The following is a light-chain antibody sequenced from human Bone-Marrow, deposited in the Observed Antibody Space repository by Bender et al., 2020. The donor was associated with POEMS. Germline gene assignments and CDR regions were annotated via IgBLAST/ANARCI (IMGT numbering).Light chain of an antibody. CDR3: AAHDDSLVGLVV. CDR1: NDNIGSNI. J-gene: IGLJ2*01. Sequence: QSVLTQPPSASGTPGQRVTISCSGSNDNIGSNIVNWYQQLPGTAPKLLIYNTNERPSGVPDRFSGSKSGTSASLAISGLQSEDEADYYCAAHDDSLVGLVVFGGGTKLTVL. V-gene: IGLV1-44*01. CDR2: NTN.